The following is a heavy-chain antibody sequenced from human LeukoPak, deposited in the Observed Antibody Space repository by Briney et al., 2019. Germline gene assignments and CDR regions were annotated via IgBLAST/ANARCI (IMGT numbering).Heavy chain of an antibody. D-gene: IGHD5-12*01. V-gene: IGHV1-69*13. CDR2: IIPIFGTA. Sequence: SVKVSCKASGYTFTGYYMHWVRQAPGQGLEWMGGIIPIFGTANYAQKFQGRVTITADESTSTDYMELSSLRSEDTAVYYCASVLELATIGDPTFDGWGQETRVTVSS. CDR1: GYTFTGYY. J-gene: IGHJ4*02. CDR3: ASVLELATIGDPTFDG.